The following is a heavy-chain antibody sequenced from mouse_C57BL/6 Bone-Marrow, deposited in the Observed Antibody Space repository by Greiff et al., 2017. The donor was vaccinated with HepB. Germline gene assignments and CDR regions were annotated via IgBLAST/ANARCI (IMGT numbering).Heavy chain of an antibody. CDR2: ISNLAYSI. D-gene: IGHD1-1*01. J-gene: IGHJ1*03. CDR1: GFTFSDYG. Sequence: EVQLVESGGGLVQPGGSLKLSCAASGFTFSDYGMAWVRQAPRKGPEWVAFISNLAYSIYYADTVTGRFTISRENAKNTLYLEMSSLRSEDTAMYYCARAGSSFWYFDVWGTGTTVTVSS. V-gene: IGHV5-15*01. CDR3: ARAGSSFWYFDV.